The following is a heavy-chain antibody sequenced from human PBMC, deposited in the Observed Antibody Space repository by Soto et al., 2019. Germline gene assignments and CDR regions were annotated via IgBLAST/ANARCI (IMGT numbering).Heavy chain of an antibody. J-gene: IGHJ6*03. D-gene: IGHD1-1*01. CDR3: ARARRGGNYYMDV. CDR2: IGTVGDT. Sequence: GGSLRLSCAASGFSLSNYDIHWVRQATGKGLEWVSAIGTVGDTYYPGSVKGRFTISRENDKNSLYLQMNSLRAGDTGVYYCARARRGGNYYMDVWGKGTTVTVSS. V-gene: IGHV3-13*01. CDR1: GFSLSNYD.